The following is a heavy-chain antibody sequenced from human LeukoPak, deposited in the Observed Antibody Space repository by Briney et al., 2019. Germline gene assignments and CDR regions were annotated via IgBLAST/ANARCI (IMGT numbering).Heavy chain of an antibody. CDR3: ARDPTVDFWSGLQGVDY. D-gene: IGHD3-3*01. V-gene: IGHV3-7*01. CDR2: IKQDGSEK. CDR1: GFTFSSYW. J-gene: IGHJ4*02. Sequence: GGSLRLSCAASGFTFSSYWMSWVRQAPGKGLEWVANIKQDGSEKYYVDSVKGRFTISRDNAKNSLYLQMNSLRAEDTAVYYCARDPTVDFWSGLQGVDYWGQGTPVTVSS.